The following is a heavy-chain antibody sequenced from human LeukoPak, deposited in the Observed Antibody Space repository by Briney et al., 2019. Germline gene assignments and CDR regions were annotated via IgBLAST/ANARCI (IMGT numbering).Heavy chain of an antibody. J-gene: IGHJ4*02. V-gene: IGHV3-23*01. D-gene: IGHD6-13*01. CDR3: AKVGSSWYSDRVYYFDY. CDR2: ISGSGGCT. CDR1: GFTFSSYA. Sequence: GGSLRLSCAASGFTFSSYAMSWVRQAPGKGLEWVSAISGSGGCTYYADSVKGRFTISRDNSKNTLYLQMNSLRAEDTAVYYCAKVGSSWYSDRVYYFDYWGQGTLVTVSS.